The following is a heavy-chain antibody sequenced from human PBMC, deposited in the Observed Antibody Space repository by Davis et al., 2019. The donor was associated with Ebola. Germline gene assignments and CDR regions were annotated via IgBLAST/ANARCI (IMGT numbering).Heavy chain of an antibody. Sequence: SETLSLTCAVSGASIGSDNWWSWLRQPPGKGLEWIGEIYHSGSTNYNPSLKSRVTISVDTSKNQFSLKLSSVTAADTAVYYCAREWVVPAAIPSYYYYYGMDVWGQGTTVTVSS. CDR1: GASIGSDNW. CDR3: AREWVVPAAIPSYYYYYGMDV. CDR2: IYHSGST. J-gene: IGHJ6*02. V-gene: IGHV4-4*02. D-gene: IGHD2-2*02.